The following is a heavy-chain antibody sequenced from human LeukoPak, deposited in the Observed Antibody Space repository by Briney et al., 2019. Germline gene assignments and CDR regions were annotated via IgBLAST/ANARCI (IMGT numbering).Heavy chain of an antibody. CDR3: ARHRSSWLIDY. CDR2: ISGSGGNT. J-gene: IGHJ4*02. D-gene: IGHD6-6*01. CDR1: GFTFNSHA. V-gene: IGHV3-23*01. Sequence: GGSLRLSCAASGFTFNSHAMSWVRQAPWERLQWVSGISGSGGNTYYADSVRGRFTISRDNSKNTLYLQMNSLRAEDTAVYYCARHRSSWLIDYWGQGTLVTVSS.